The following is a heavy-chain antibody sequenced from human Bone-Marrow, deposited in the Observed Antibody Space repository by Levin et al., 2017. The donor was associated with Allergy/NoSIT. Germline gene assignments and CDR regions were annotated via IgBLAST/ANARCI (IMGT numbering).Heavy chain of an antibody. CDR2: ISWDGSNA. Sequence: GGSLRLSCGASGFSFEDYTMYWVRQVPGKGLEWVSLISWDGSNAEYADSAKGRFTITRDNSKRTLYLQMHSLTAGDTAFYYCAKEQTAFGLLRDGLDVWGQGTKVIVSS. CDR1: GFSFEDYT. CDR3: AKEQTAFGLLRDGLDV. V-gene: IGHV3-43*01. D-gene: IGHD3/OR15-3a*01. J-gene: IGHJ6*02.